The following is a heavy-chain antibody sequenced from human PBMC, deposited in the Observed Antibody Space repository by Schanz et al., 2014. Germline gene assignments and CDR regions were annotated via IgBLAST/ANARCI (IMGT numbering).Heavy chain of an antibody. V-gene: IGHV3-23*03. CDR2: FVHPGGST. CDR1: GFTFSTSA. CDR3: AKNQYDDVDLSSFYFDF. J-gene: IGHJ4*02. D-gene: IGHD3-10*02. Sequence: VQLVESGGGLVQPGGSLRLSCAASGFTFSTSAMSWVRQVPGKGLEWVSFVHPGGSTYYPDSVKGRFTISRDSSKNTLYLQMNSLRPEDTAIYYCAKNQYDDVDLSSFYFDFWGQGTLVTVSS.